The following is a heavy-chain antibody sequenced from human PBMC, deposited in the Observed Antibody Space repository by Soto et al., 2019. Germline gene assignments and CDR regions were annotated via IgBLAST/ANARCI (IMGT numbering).Heavy chain of an antibody. J-gene: IGHJ5*02. CDR1: GGTFSSYA. D-gene: IGHD1-26*01. CDR3: ARARIVGATTGWFDP. V-gene: IGHV1-69*13. Sequence: PSVKVSCKASGGTFSSYAISWVRQAPGQGLEWMGGIIPIFGTANYAQKFQGRVTITADESTSTAYMELSSLRSEDTAVYYCARARIVGATTGWFDPWGQGTLVTVSS. CDR2: IIPIFGTA.